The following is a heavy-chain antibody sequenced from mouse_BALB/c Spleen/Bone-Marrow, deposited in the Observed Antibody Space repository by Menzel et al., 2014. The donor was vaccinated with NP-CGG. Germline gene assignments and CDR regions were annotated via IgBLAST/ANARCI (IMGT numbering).Heavy chain of an antibody. CDR3: ARGYDYDFDY. CDR2: ISSGGSA. V-gene: IGHV5-6-5*01. J-gene: IGHJ2*01. Sequence: EVKVEESGGGLVKPGGSLKLSCAASGFTFSNFAMSWVRQTPDKRLEWVASISSGGSAYYPDSVKGRLSISRDNARDILFLQMSGLRSEDTAMYYCARGYDYDFDYWGQGTTLTVSS. CDR1: GFTFSNFA. D-gene: IGHD2-4*01.